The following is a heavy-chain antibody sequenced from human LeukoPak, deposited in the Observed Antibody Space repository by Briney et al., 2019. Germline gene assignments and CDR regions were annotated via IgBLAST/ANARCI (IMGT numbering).Heavy chain of an antibody. V-gene: IGHV3-11*01. CDR3: ARGPRILAAGSYYSDQ. CDR1: GFSFKDYY. D-gene: IGHD6-13*01. J-gene: IGHJ4*01. Sequence: PGGSLRLSCAASGFSFKDYYFSWIRQAPGKGLEWVSFINVNGGTMYYADFVKGRFTISRDNAKSSLYLEMNSLRVEDTAVYYGARGPRILAAGSYYSDQWGQGSLVTVSS. CDR2: INVNGGTM.